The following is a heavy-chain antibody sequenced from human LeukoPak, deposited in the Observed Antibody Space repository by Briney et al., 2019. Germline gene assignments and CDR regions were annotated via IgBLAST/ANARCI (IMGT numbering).Heavy chain of an antibody. CDR2: IYYSGST. V-gene: IGHV4-59*01. J-gene: IGHJ5*02. CDR1: GGSISSYY. CDR3: ARQTTVTTDAFDP. D-gene: IGHD4-17*01. Sequence: PSETLSLTCTVSGGSISSYYWSWIRQPPGKGLEWIGYIYYSGSTNYNPSLKSRVTISVDTSKNQFSLKLSSVTAADTAVYYCARQTTVTTDAFDPWGQGTLVTVSS.